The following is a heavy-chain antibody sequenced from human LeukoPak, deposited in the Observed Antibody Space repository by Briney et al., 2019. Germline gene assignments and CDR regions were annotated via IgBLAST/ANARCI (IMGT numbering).Heavy chain of an antibody. J-gene: IGHJ4*02. V-gene: IGHV3-30*03. D-gene: IGHD5-18*01. Sequence: GGSLRLSCAASGFTFSTYGMHWVRQTPGKGLEWVAVISYDGSNKYYTDSVKGRFTISRDNSKNTLYLQMNSLRAEDTAVYYCARGSGYSYAFTGRERTKSRLDYWGPGTLVTVSS. CDR2: ISYDGSNK. CDR1: GFTFSTYG. CDR3: ARGSGYSYAFTGRERTKSRLDY.